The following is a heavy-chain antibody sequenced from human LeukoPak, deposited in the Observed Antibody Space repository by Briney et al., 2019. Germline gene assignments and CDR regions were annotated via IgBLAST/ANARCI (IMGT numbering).Heavy chain of an antibody. CDR1: GGSISSYY. CDR2: IYYSGST. J-gene: IGHJ3*02. V-gene: IGHV4-59*01. Sequence: SETLSLTCTVSGGSISSYYWSWIRQPPGKGLEWIGYIYYSGSTNYNPSLKSRVTTSVDTSKIQFSLKLSSVTAADTAVYYCARETRLNSSGWYYGAFDIWGQGTMVTVSS. CDR3: ARETRLNSSGWYYGAFDI. D-gene: IGHD6-19*01.